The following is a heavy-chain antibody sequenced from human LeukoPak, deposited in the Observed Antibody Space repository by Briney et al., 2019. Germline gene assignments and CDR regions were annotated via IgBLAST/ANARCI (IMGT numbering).Heavy chain of an antibody. CDR3: ARVLVGAFDY. CDR2: ISYDGSNK. D-gene: IGHD1-26*01. Sequence: PGRSLRLSCAASGFTFSTYAMHWVRQAPGKGLEWVAVISYDGSNKYYADSVKGRFTISRDNSKNTLFLQMNSLRAEDTAVYYCARVLVGAFDYWGQGTLVTVSS. V-gene: IGHV3-30-3*01. CDR1: GFTFSTYA. J-gene: IGHJ4*02.